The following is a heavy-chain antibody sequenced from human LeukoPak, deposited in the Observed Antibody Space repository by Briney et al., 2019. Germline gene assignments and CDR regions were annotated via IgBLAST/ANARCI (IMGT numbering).Heavy chain of an antibody. J-gene: IGHJ5*02. Sequence: PSETLSLTCTVSGGSISSYYWSWIRQPAGKGLEWIGRIHTSGSTNYNPSLKSRVTMSGDTSKNQFSLKLSSVTAADTAVYYCARDAYNWNYLNWFDPWGQGTLVTVSS. D-gene: IGHD1-7*01. V-gene: IGHV4-4*07. CDR3: ARDAYNWNYLNWFDP. CDR1: GGSISSYY. CDR2: IHTSGST.